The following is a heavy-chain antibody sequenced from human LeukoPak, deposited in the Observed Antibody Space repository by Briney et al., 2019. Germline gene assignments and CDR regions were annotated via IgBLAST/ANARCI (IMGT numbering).Heavy chain of an antibody. CDR1: GGSISSYY. D-gene: IGHD2-15*01. J-gene: IGHJ5*02. CDR3: ARRYCSGGSCPFDP. CDR2: IYYDGST. V-gene: IGHV4-59*04. Sequence: SETLSLTCTVSGGSISSYYWSWIRQPPGKGLEWIGNIYYDGSTYYNPSLKSRVTISVDTSKNQFSLKLNSVTAADTAVYFCARRYCSGGSCPFDPWGQGTLVTVSS.